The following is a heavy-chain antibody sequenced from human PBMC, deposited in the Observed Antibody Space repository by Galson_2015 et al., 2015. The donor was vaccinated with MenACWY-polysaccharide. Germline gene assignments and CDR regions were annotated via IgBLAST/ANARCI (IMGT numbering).Heavy chain of an antibody. CDR2: IWYDGSNK. V-gene: IGHV3-33*06. Sequence: SLRLSCAASGFTFSSYDMHWVRQAPGKGLEWVAVIWYDGSNKYYADSVKGRFTISRDNSKNTLYLQMNSLRAEDTAVYFCANQYYYDSSGYPFDYWGQGTLVTVSS. CDR3: ANQYYYDSSGYPFDY. J-gene: IGHJ4*02. D-gene: IGHD3-22*01. CDR1: GFTFSSYD.